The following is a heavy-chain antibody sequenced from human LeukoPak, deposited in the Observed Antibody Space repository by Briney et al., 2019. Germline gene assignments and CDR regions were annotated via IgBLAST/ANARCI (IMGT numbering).Heavy chain of an antibody. CDR2: INHSGST. V-gene: IGHV4-34*01. J-gene: IGHJ4*02. Sequence: SETLSLTCAVYGGSFRGYYWSWIRQPPGKGLEWIGEINHSGSTNYNPSLKSRVTISVDTSKNQFSLKLSSVTAADTAVYYCARGGIAARFAYWGQGTLVTVSS. CDR1: GGSFRGYY. CDR3: ARGGIAARFAY. D-gene: IGHD6-6*01.